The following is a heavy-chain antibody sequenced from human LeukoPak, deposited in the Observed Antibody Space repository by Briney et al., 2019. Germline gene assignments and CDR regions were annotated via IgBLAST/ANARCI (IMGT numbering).Heavy chain of an antibody. CDR1: GVTFSSYG. Sequence: GRSLRLSCAASGVTFSSYGMHWVRQAPGKGLEWVAVISYDGSNKYYADSVKGRFTISRDNSKNTLYLQMNSLRAEDTAVCYCAKIVGATGGYFDYWGQGTLVTVSS. CDR2: ISYDGSNK. V-gene: IGHV3-30*18. J-gene: IGHJ4*02. D-gene: IGHD1-26*01. CDR3: AKIVGATGGYFDY.